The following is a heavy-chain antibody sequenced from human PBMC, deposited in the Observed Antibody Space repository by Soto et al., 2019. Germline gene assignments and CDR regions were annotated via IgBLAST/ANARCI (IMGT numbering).Heavy chain of an antibody. CDR1: GFTFEDYA. CDR2: ITRNGVAM. D-gene: IGHD1-1*01. J-gene: IGHJ6*03. Sequence: EVQLVESGGGLVQPGGSLRLSCAASGFTFEDYAIHWVRQTPGKGLEWVSGITRNGVAMGYAASVQGRFNISRDDAQNSLYLQMNSLRPEDTALYYCAKSFVAIRHLYQYMVVWGKGTTVTVSS. CDR3: AKSFVAIRHLYQYMVV. V-gene: IGHV3-9*01.